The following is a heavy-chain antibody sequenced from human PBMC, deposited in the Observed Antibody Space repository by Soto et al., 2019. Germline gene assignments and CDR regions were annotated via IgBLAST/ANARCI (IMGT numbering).Heavy chain of an antibody. CDR3: ANHQPAHSGLCSPSYYSDY. Sequence: EVQQLESGGGLVQPGGSLRLSCATSGFTFSSNAMTWVRQAPGKGLEWVSGISGSGNTYYADSVKGRFTISRDNAMNTLYLQMAILSASDTTLYSCANHQPAHSGLCSPSYYSDYWGQGTLVSVSS. D-gene: IGHD1-26*01. CDR1: GFTFSSNA. J-gene: IGHJ4*02. CDR2: ISGSGNT. V-gene: IGHV3-23*01.